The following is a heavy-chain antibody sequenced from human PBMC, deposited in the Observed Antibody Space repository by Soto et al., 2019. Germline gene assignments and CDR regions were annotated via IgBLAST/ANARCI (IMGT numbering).Heavy chain of an antibody. J-gene: IGHJ6*02. V-gene: IGHV4-4*07. D-gene: IGHD6-6*01. CDR3: ARGLGLVRGYYYYGMDV. CDR1: FGSINTLY. Sequence: SETLSLTCTVSFGSINTLYLICLRQPALKGLEWIGRIFSSGSTIFNPPLESRVAISVDTSKNQFSLKLSSVTAADTAVYYCARGLGLVRGYYYYGMDVWGQGTTVTVSS. CDR2: IFSSGST.